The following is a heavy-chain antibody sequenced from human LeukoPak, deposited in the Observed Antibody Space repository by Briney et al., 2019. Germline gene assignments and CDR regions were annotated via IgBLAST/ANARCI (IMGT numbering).Heavy chain of an antibody. Sequence: GGSLRLSCVASGFTFRNYNMNWVRQAPGKGLEWVSYITSSSTVIYYADSVKGRFTISRGNAKNSLYLQMNGLRDEDTAVYYCVRDSQDGYLFDYWGQGTLVTVSS. CDR2: ITSSSTVI. J-gene: IGHJ4*02. CDR1: GFTFRNYN. CDR3: VRDSQDGYLFDY. D-gene: IGHD5-24*01. V-gene: IGHV3-48*02.